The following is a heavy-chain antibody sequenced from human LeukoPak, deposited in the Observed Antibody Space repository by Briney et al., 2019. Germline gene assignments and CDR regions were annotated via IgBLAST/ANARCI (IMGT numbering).Heavy chain of an antibody. Sequence: SETLSLTCAVYGGSFSGYYWSWIRQPPGKGLEWIGEINHSGSTNYNPSLKSRVTISVDTSKNQFSLKLSSVTAADTAVYYCARGLSGSGSYTHWYYGMDVWGQGTTVTVSS. CDR2: INHSGST. V-gene: IGHV4-34*01. CDR3: ARGLSGSGSYTHWYYGMDV. CDR1: GGSFSGYY. D-gene: IGHD3-10*01. J-gene: IGHJ6*02.